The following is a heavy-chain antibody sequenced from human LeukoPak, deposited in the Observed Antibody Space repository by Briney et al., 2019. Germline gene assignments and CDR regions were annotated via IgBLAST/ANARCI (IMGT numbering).Heavy chain of an antibody. J-gene: IGHJ4*02. CDR1: GGSISSYY. CDR2: IYYSGST. V-gene: IGHV4-59*01. Sequence: SETLSLTCTVSGGSISSYYWSWVRQPPGKGLEWIGYIYYSGSTNYNPSLKSRVTISVDTSKNQFSLKLSSVTAADTAVYYCAGGHRGSLGSFDYWGQGTLVTVSS. D-gene: IGHD1-26*01. CDR3: AGGHRGSLGSFDY.